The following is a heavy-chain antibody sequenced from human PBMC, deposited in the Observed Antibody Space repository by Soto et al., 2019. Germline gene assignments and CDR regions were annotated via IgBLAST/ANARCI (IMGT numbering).Heavy chain of an antibody. Sequence: QVQLVQSGAEVKKPGASVKVACKAYGYTFASCAISWMRQAPGQGLEWMGWISAYNGNTNYAQKLQGRVTMTTDTSTSTAYMELRSLRSDDTDVYYCARDPPPPDYWGQGTLVTVSS. CDR2: ISAYNGNT. J-gene: IGHJ4*02. V-gene: IGHV1-18*01. CDR3: ARDPPPPDY. CDR1: GYTFASCA.